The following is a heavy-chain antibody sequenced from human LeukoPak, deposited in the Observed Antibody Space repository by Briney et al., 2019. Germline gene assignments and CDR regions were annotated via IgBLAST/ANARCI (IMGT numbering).Heavy chain of an antibody. D-gene: IGHD6-13*01. V-gene: IGHV6-1*01. CDR3: ARDLGSIAAVFDY. CDR2: TYYRSKWYN. Sequence: SQTLSLTCAISGDTVSSNSAAWNWIRQSPSSGLEWLARTYYRSKWYNDYAVSVKSRITVNPDTSKKQFSLQLSSVTPEDTAVYYCARDLGSIAAVFDYWGQGSLVTVSS. J-gene: IGHJ4*02. CDR1: GDTVSSNSAA.